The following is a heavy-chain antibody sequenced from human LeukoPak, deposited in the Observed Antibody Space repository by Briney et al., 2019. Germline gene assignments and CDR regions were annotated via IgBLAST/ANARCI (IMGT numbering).Heavy chain of an antibody. CDR1: GFTFSSYW. J-gene: IGHJ6*02. CDR3: ASWASGGGNSFYYYYYGMDV. Sequence: QPGGSLRLSCAASGFTFSSYWMHWVRQAPGKGLVWVSRINSDGSSTSYADSVKGRFTISRDNAKDTLYLQMNSLRAEDTAVYYCASWASGGGNSFYYYYYGMDVWGQGTTVTVSS. D-gene: IGHD4-23*01. V-gene: IGHV3-74*01. CDR2: INSDGSST.